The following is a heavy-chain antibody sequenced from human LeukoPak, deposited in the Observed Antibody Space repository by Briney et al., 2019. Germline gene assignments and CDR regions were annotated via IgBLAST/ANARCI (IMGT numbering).Heavy chain of an antibody. V-gene: IGHV3-30-3*01. D-gene: IGHD2-2*01. Sequence: GGSLRLSCAASGFTFSSYAMNWVRQAPGKGLEWVALISYDGSNKNYADSVKGRFTISRDISTDTLWLQMDSLRTEDTAVYYCAKGPLRGTAAAIDYWGQGTLVTVSS. CDR1: GFTFSSYA. CDR3: AKGPLRGTAAAIDY. CDR2: ISYDGSNK. J-gene: IGHJ4*02.